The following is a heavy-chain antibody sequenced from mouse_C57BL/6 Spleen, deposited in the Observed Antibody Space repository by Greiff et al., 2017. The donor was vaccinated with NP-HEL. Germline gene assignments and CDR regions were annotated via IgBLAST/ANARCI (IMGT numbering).Heavy chain of an antibody. D-gene: IGHD2-4*01. Sequence: VQLKESGPGMVKPSQSLSLTCTVTGYSITSGYDWHWIRHFPGNKLEWMGYISYSGSTNYNPSLKSRISITHDTSKNHFFLKLNSVTTEDTATYYCARALYYDYGFDYWGQGTTLTVSS. CDR2: ISYSGST. V-gene: IGHV3-1*01. J-gene: IGHJ2*01. CDR1: GYSITSGYD. CDR3: ARALYYDYGFDY.